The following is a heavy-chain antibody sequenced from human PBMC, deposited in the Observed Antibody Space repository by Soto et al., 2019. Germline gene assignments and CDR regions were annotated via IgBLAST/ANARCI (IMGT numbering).Heavy chain of an antibody. J-gene: IGHJ5*02. Sequence: SETLSLTCAVSGGSISRGGYSWSWIRQPPGKGLEWIGYIYHSGSTYYNPSLKSRVTISVDRSKNQFSLKLSSVTAADTAVYYCARVPDRWGQGTQVTVSS. CDR2: IYHSGST. D-gene: IGHD2-2*01. CDR1: GGSISRGGYS. V-gene: IGHV4-30-2*01. CDR3: ARVPDR.